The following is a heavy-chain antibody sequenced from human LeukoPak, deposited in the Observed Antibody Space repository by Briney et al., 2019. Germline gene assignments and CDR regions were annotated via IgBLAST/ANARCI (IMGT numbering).Heavy chain of an antibody. Sequence: KSGPTLVNPTETLTLTCTLSGFSLTTSRVGVGWMRQSPGKALQWLTLIYWDDDTRYRPSLRGRLAVTKDASKNQVLLTMTNVDPADTGTYYCAHRPGMGAHRFDVWGQGILVTASS. D-gene: IGHD1-26*01. CDR3: AHRPGMGAHRFDV. V-gene: IGHV2-5*02. CDR2: IYWDDDT. J-gene: IGHJ4*02. CDR1: GFSLTTSRVG.